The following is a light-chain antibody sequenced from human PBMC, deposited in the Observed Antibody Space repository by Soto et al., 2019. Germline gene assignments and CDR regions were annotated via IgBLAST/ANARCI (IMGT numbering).Light chain of an antibody. Sequence: EIVLTQSPATLSLSPGERATLSCRASQSVSSYLAWYQQKPGQAPRLLIYDASNRATGIPARFSGSGSGTDFTLTISSLEPEDFAVYYCQQSDSTPYTFGQGTKVEI. CDR1: QSVSSY. CDR3: QQSDSTPYT. V-gene: IGKV3-11*01. CDR2: DAS. J-gene: IGKJ2*01.